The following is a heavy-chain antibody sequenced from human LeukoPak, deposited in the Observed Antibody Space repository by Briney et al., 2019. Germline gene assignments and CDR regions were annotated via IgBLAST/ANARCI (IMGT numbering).Heavy chain of an antibody. Sequence: ASVKVSCKASGYTFTGYYMHWVRQAPGQGLEWMGWINPNSGGTNYAQKFQGRVTMTRDTSISTAYMELRSLRSDDTAVYYCAREPSWSGYYWVFDYWGQGTLVTVSS. V-gene: IGHV1-2*02. CDR2: INPNSGGT. CDR3: AREPSWSGYYWVFDY. D-gene: IGHD3-3*01. CDR1: GYTFTGYY. J-gene: IGHJ4*02.